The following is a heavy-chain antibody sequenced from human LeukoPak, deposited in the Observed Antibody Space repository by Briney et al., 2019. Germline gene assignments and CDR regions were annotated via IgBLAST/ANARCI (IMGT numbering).Heavy chain of an antibody. CDR2: IITILGIA. V-gene: IGHV1-69*04. Sequence: SVKVSCKASGGTFSSYAISWVRQAPGQGLEWMGRIITILGIANYAQKFQGRVTITADKSTSTAYMELSSLRSEDTAVYFCARERADGYGMDVWGQGTTVTVSS. J-gene: IGHJ6*02. CDR1: GGTFSSYA. CDR3: ARERADGYGMDV.